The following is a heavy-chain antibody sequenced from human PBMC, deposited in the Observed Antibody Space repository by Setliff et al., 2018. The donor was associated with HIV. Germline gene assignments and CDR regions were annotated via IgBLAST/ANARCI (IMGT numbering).Heavy chain of an antibody. CDR3: AKDFPYSGSEGAFDI. J-gene: IGHJ3*02. V-gene: IGHV3-23*01. D-gene: IGHD1-26*01. CDR2: ISGNGGST. CDR1: GFTFSGYA. Sequence: GSLRLSCAASGFTFSGYALSWVRQAPGKGLEWVSSISGNGGSTYYADSVKGRFTISRDNSKNTLYLQMNSLRAEDTAVYYCAKDFPYSGSEGAFDIWGHGTMVTVSS.